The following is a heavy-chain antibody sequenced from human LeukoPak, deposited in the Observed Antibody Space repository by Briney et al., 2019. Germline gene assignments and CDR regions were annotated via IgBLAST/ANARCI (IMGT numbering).Heavy chain of an antibody. D-gene: IGHD6-6*01. CDR2: IIPIFGTA. J-gene: IGHJ4*02. CDR3: ERGGYSSSVFDY. CDR1: GGTFSSYA. Sequence: GASVKVSCKASGGTFSSYAISWVRQAPGQGLEWMGGIIPIFGTANYAQKFQGRVTITADESTSTAYMELSSLRSEDTAVYYCERGGYSSSVFDYWGQGTLVTVSS. V-gene: IGHV1-69*13.